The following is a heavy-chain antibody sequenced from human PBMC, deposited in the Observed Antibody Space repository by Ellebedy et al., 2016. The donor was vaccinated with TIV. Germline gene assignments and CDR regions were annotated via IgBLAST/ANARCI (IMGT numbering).Heavy chain of an antibody. Sequence: GESLKISCAASGFTFSSYWMHWVRQAPGKGLVWVSRINSDGISTSYADSVKGRFTISRDNSKNSLYLQMNSLRADDTALYYCASAARGSGAYESFWGQGTLVTVSS. J-gene: IGHJ4*02. CDR3: ASAARGSGAYESF. CDR2: INSDGIST. CDR1: GFTFSSYW. D-gene: IGHD5-12*01. V-gene: IGHV3-74*01.